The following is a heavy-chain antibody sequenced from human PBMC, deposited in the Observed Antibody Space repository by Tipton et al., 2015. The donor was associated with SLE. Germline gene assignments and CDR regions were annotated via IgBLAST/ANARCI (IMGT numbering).Heavy chain of an antibody. J-gene: IGHJ3*01. D-gene: IGHD3-9*01. CDR1: GFSISSGKY. CDR2: ASPSGST. CDR3: ARGTYYDILDGFSFDV. V-gene: IGHV4-38-2*01. Sequence: GLVKPSETLSLTCAVSGFSISSGKYWGWLRQPPGKGLEWIGFASPSGSTYYHPSLKSRVNMSLDTSKNLLFVNLRSVTAADTAMYYCARGTYYDILDGFSFDVWGHGTLVTVSS.